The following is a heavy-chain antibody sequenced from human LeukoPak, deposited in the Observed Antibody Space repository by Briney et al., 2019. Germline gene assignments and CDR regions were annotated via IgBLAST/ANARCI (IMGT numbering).Heavy chain of an antibody. Sequence: ASETLSLTCTVSGGSISSSSYYWGWLRQPPGKGLEWIGSIYYSGSTYYNPSLKSRVTISVDTSKNQFSLKLSSVTAADTAVYYCARLKFGSLSWFDPWGQGTLVTVSS. J-gene: IGHJ5*02. CDR2: IYYSGST. V-gene: IGHV4-39*01. CDR1: GGSISSSSYY. CDR3: ARLKFGSLSWFDP. D-gene: IGHD3-3*01.